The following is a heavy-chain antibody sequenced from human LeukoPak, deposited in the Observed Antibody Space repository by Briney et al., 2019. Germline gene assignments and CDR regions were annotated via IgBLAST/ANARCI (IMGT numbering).Heavy chain of an antibody. J-gene: IGHJ4*02. V-gene: IGHV3-23*01. CDR2: ISGSGGST. D-gene: IGHD4-17*01. CDR1: GFTFSSYA. Sequence: GGSLRLSCAASGFTFSSYAMSWVRQAPGKGLEWVSGISGSGGSTYYADSVKGRFTISRDNSKNTLYLQMNSLRAEDTAVYYCAKDTRGWTTVATLSFDYWGQGTLVTVSS. CDR3: AKDTRGWTTVATLSFDY.